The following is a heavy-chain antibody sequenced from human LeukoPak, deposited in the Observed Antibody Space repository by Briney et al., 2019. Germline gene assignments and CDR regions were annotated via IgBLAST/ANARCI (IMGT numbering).Heavy chain of an antibody. CDR2: IYYSGST. Sequence: SETLSLTCTVSGGSISSYYWSWIRQPPGKGLEWIGYIYYSGSTNYNPSLKSRVPISVDTSKNQFSLKLSSVTAADTAVYYCARDPGSAGFDYWGQGTLVTVSS. D-gene: IGHD2-8*02. J-gene: IGHJ4*02. CDR1: GGSISSYY. V-gene: IGHV4-59*01. CDR3: ARDPGSAGFDY.